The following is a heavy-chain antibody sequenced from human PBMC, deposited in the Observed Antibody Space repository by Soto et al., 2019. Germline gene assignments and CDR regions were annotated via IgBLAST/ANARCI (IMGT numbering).Heavy chain of an antibody. J-gene: IGHJ4*02. Sequence: SETLSLTCTVSGGSISSYYWSWIRQPPGKGLEWIGYIYDSGSTNYNPSLKSRVTISVDTSKNQFSLKLSSVTAADTAVYYCASSGRIVVVPAAIAYFDYWGQGTLVTVSS. CDR1: GGSISSYY. V-gene: IGHV4-59*01. CDR2: IYDSGST. D-gene: IGHD2-2*01. CDR3: ASSGRIVVVPAAIAYFDY.